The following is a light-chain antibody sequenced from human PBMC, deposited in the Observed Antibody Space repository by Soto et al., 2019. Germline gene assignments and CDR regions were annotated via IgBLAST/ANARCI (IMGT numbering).Light chain of an antibody. Sequence: DIQMSQSPSSLSASVGDRVTITCRASQGIGTDLGWYRQKPGRAPERLIYSTSSLQSGVPSRFSGSGSGTEFSLTITSLQPEDFAVYYCQQYNNWPLTFGGGTKV. CDR2: STS. J-gene: IGKJ4*01. V-gene: IGKV1-17*01. CDR3: QQYNNWPLT. CDR1: QGIGTD.